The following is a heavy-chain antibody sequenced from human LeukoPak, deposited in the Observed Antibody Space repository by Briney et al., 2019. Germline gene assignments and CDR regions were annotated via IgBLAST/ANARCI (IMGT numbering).Heavy chain of an antibody. Sequence: ASVKVSCKASGYTFTSYGISWVRQAPGPGLEWMGWISAYNGNTNYAQKLQGRVTMTTETSTSTAYMELRSLRSDDTAVYYCARGSQDSNHYYYYYMDVWGKGTTVTVSS. V-gene: IGHV1-18*01. CDR2: ISAYNGNT. J-gene: IGHJ6*03. CDR1: GYTFTSYG. CDR3: ARGSQDSNHYYYYYMDV. D-gene: IGHD1-14*01.